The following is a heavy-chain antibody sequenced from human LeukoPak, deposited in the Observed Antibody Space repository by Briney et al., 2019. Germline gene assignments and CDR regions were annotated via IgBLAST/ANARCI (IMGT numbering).Heavy chain of an antibody. CDR3: ASHDYYDSSGYYPGASDI. Sequence: GGSLRLSCAASGFTFSSYAMHWVRQAPGKGLEWVAVISYDGSNKYYADSVKGRFTISRDNSKNTLYLQMNSLRAEDTAVYYCASHDYYDSSGYYPGASDIWGQGTMVTVSS. J-gene: IGHJ3*02. D-gene: IGHD3-22*01. CDR1: GFTFSSYA. CDR2: ISYDGSNK. V-gene: IGHV3-30-3*01.